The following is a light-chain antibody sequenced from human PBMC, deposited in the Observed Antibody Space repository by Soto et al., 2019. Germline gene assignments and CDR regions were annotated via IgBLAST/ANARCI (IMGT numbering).Light chain of an antibody. CDR3: QQYGSSPPFT. CDR2: GAS. J-gene: IGKJ3*01. Sequence: EIVLTQSPGTLSLSPGERATLSCRASQSVPSTYLAWYQQRPGQAPRLLIYGASTRAPGIPDRFSGSGSGTVFTLTVSGLEPEDVAVYFCQQYGSSPPFTFGPGTKLDIK. V-gene: IGKV3-20*01. CDR1: QSVPSTY.